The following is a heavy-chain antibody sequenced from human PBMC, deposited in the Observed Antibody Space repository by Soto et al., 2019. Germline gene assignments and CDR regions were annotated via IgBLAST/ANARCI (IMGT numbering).Heavy chain of an antibody. J-gene: IGHJ5*02. D-gene: IGHD3-16*02. Sequence: QVQLVQSGAEVKKPGSSVKVSCKASGGTFSSYAISWVRQAPGQGLEWMGGIIPIFGTANYAQKFQGRVTITAEKSTITAYMELRSLRSEDTAVYYCVRTSHDYVGGSYRFGWFDPWGQGTLVTVSS. CDR2: IIPIFGTA. CDR3: VRTSHDYVGGSYRFGWFDP. V-gene: IGHV1-69*06. CDR1: GGTFSSYA.